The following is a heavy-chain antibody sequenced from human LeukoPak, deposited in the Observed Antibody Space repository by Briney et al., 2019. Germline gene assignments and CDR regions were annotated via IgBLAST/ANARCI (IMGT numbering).Heavy chain of an antibody. CDR2: ISANNGNT. J-gene: IGHJ4*02. V-gene: IGHV1-18*01. CDR1: GYTFTSYG. D-gene: IGHD6-13*01. CDR3: ARASRWDPFHY. Sequence: GASVKVSCKASGYTFTSYGISWVRQAPGQGLEWMGWISANNGNTNYAQNLQGRVTMTTDTSTSTAYLELRSLRSDDPAVYYCARASRWDPFHYWGQGNLGSVSS.